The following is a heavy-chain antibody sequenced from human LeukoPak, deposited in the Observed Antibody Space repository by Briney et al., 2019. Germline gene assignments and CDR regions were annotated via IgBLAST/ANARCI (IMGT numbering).Heavy chain of an antibody. D-gene: IGHD5-18*01. J-gene: IGHJ4*02. CDR3: ATIKRGNIFGFFDF. Sequence: PSETLSLTCTVTGGSISSHYWSWVRQPPGKGLEWIGYVLDNVRTKDNPSLNSRFTLSADTSKNQFSLRLTSVTAADTAVYYCATIKRGNIFGFFDFWGQGILVTVSS. CDR1: GGSISSHY. CDR2: VLDNVRT. V-gene: IGHV4-59*11.